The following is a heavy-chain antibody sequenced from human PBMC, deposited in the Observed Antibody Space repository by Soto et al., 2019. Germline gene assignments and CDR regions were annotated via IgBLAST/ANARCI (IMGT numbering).Heavy chain of an antibody. CDR1: GFTFSGSA. D-gene: IGHD1-26*01. CDR2: IRSKANSYAT. Sequence: GGSLRLSCAASGFTFSGSAMHWVRQASGKGLEWVGRIRSKANSYATAYAASVKGRSTISRDDSKNTAYLQMNSLKTEDTAVYYCTRFTSYSGSYYNYYYGMDVWGQGTTVTVS. CDR3: TRFTSYSGSYYNYYYGMDV. V-gene: IGHV3-73*01. J-gene: IGHJ6*02.